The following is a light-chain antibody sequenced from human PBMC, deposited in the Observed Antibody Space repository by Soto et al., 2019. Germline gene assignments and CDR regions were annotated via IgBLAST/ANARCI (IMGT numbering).Light chain of an antibody. V-gene: IGKV3-11*01. CDR1: QSVSSY. CDR2: DAS. J-gene: IGKJ3*01. Sequence: EIVLTQSPPTLSLSPGERATLSCRASQSVSSYLAWYQQKPGQAPRLLIYDASNRATGIPARFSGSGSGTDFTLTISSLEPEDFAVYYCQQRSNWPLSAFGPGTKVDIK. CDR3: QQRSNWPLSA.